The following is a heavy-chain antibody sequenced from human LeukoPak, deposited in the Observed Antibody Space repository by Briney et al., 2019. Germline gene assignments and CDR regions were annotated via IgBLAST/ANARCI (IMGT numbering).Heavy chain of an antibody. D-gene: IGHD3-16*01. CDR2: ISYSGST. J-gene: IGHJ4*02. CDR1: GDFISSSRYY. CDR3: ATGTYYSSAY. Sequence: SETLSLTCIVSGDFISSSRYYWGWIRQPPGKGLEWIGSISYSGSTYYNPSLKSRVTISVDTSKNQFSLKVSSVTAADTAVYYCATGTYYSSAYWGQGTLVTVSS. V-gene: IGHV4-39*07.